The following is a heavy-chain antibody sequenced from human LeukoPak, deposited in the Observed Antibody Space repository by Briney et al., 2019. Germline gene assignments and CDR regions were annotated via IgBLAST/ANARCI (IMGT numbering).Heavy chain of an antibody. CDR3: ARGIPRGAVAGPFDY. Sequence: GGSLRLSCAASGFTVSSNYMSWVRQAPGKGLEWVSVIYSGGSTYYADSVKGRFTISRDNSKNTLYLQMNSLRAEDTAVYYCARGIPRGAVAGPFDYWGQGTLVTVSS. CDR1: GFTVSSNY. V-gene: IGHV3-53*01. J-gene: IGHJ4*02. D-gene: IGHD6-19*01. CDR2: IYSGGST.